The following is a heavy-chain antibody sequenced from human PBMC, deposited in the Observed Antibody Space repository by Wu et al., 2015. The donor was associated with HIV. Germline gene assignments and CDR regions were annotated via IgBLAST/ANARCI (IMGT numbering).Heavy chain of an antibody. CDR2: FDPEDGET. CDR1: GYTLTELS. J-gene: IGHJ4*02. V-gene: IGHV1-24*01. CDR3: ARDGRGYYYDSSGYYFLY. Sequence: QVQLVQSGAEVKKPGASVKVSCKVSGYTLTELSMHWVRQAPGKGLEWMGGFDPEDGETIYAQKFQGRVTITTDASTNTAYMELSSLRSEDTAVYYCARDGRGYYYDSSGYYFLYWAGNAGQRLL. D-gene: IGHD3-22*01.